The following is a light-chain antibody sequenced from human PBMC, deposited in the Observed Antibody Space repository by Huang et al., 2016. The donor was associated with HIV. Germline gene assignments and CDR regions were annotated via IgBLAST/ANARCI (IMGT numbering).Light chain of an antibody. V-gene: IGKV3-11*01. J-gene: IGKJ3*01. CDR2: GAS. Sequence: EIVLTQSPATLSLSPGGRATLSCRAGQNISSFLAWYQQGAGQAPRLLIYGASNRATGIPARFSGSGSGTDFTLTINNLEPGDFAVYYCQQRFTFGPGTKVDIK. CDR1: QNISSF. CDR3: QQRFT.